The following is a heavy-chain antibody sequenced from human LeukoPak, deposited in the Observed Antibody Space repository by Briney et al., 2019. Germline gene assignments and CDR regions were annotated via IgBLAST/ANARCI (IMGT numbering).Heavy chain of an antibody. V-gene: IGHV3-30*18. CDR1: GFTFSNHG. Sequence: GGSLRLSCAASGFTFSNHGMHWVRQAPGEGLEWVTVISYDGNNKDSADSVKGRFTISRDNSRTTVFLQVDSLRTEDTAVYYCAKDGSSYYYYGMDVWGQGTTVTVSS. CDR3: AKDGSSYYYYGMDV. J-gene: IGHJ6*02. CDR2: ISYDGNNK.